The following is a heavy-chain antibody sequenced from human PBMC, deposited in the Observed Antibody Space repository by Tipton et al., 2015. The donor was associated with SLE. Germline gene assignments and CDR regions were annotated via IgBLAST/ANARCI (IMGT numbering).Heavy chain of an antibody. J-gene: IGHJ1*01. CDR2: IYSSGNT. CDR1: GGSISFYY. V-gene: IGHV4-4*07. D-gene: IGHD2-21*02. CDR3: ARDGGYCGGDCYREGYFQH. Sequence: TLSLTCTVSGGSISFYYWSWIRQPAGKGLEWIGRIYSSGNTNYNPSLESRVTMSVDTSKNQFSLKRSSVTVADTAVYYCARDGGYCGGDCYREGYFQHWGQGTLVTVSS.